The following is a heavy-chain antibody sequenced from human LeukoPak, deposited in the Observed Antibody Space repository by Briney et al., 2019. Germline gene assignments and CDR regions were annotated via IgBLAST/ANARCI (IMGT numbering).Heavy chain of an antibody. V-gene: IGHV3-7*01. D-gene: IGHD2-15*01. J-gene: IGHJ4*02. Sequence: GGSLRLSCAASGFSFSSYWMTWVRQAPGTGLEWVANINPAGSETYYVDPVKGRFSISRDNAKNLVYLQMNSLRAEDTAVYHCARFGYVAAVDVWGQGTPVTVSS. CDR2: INPAGSET. CDR1: GFSFSSYW. CDR3: ARFGYVAAVDV.